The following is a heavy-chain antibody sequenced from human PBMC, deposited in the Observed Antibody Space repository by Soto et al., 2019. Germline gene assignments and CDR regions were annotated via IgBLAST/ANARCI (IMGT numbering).Heavy chain of an antibody. Sequence: QVQLVESGGGVVQPGRSLRLSCAASGFTFSSYAMHWVRQAPGKGLEWVAVISYDGSNKYYADSVKGRFTISRDNSKNTLYLQMNSLRAEETAVYYCARERGMDVWGQGTTVTVSS. J-gene: IGHJ6*02. CDR1: GFTFSSYA. CDR3: ARERGMDV. V-gene: IGHV3-30-3*01. CDR2: ISYDGSNK.